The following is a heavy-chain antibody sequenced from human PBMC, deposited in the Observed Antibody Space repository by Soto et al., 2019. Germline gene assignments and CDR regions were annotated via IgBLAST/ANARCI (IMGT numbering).Heavy chain of an antibody. CDR3: ARGLEVIAATPQWDY. CDR1: GGSISSGGFS. V-gene: IGHV4-30-2*01. J-gene: IGHJ4*02. Sequence: QLQLQESGSGLVKPSQTLSLTCAVSGGSISSGGFSWNWIRQPPGKGLEWIGYIYHSGSTYNSPSLKSRVTRSVDRYKNQFSLKLSSVTAADTAVYYCARGLEVIAATPQWDYWGQGTLVTVSS. D-gene: IGHD2-15*01. CDR2: IYHSGST.